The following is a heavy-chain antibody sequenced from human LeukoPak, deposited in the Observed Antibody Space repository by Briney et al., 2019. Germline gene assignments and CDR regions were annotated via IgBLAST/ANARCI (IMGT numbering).Heavy chain of an antibody. Sequence: SETLSLTCTVSGGSISSYYWSWIRQPAGKGLEWIGRIYTSGSTNYNPSLKSRVTISVDTSKNQFSLKLSSVTAEDTAVYYCARDLGYCSSTSCYGEGFDYWGQGTLVTVSS. CDR3: ARDLGYCSSTSCYGEGFDY. J-gene: IGHJ4*02. CDR1: GGSISSYY. V-gene: IGHV4-4*07. CDR2: IYTSGST. D-gene: IGHD2-2*01.